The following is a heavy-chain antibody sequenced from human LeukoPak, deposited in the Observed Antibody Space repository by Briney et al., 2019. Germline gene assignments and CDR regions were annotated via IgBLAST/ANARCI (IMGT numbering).Heavy chain of an antibody. CDR3: ARDLSGIAGYTYGRGIDY. J-gene: IGHJ4*02. V-gene: IGHV3-7*01. D-gene: IGHD5-18*01. Sequence: GGSLRLSCAASGFTFSSYEMSWVRQAPGKGLEWVANIKKDGSEKYYVDAVKGRFTISRDNAKTSLYLQMNSLRAEDTAVYYCARDLSGIAGYTYGRGIDYWGQGTLVTVSS. CDR2: IKKDGSEK. CDR1: GFTFSSYE.